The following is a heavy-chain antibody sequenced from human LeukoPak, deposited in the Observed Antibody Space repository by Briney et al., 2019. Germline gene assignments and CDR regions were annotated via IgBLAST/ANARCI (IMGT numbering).Heavy chain of an antibody. J-gene: IGHJ6*02. CDR2: ISAYNGNT. D-gene: IGHD6-13*01. V-gene: IGHV1-18*01. CDR1: GYTFTSYG. Sequence: ASVKVSCKASGYTFTSYGISWVRQAPGQGLEWMGWISAYNGNTNYAQKLQGRVTMTTDTSTSTAYMELRSLRSDDTAVYYCARVGHIAAAGSNYYYYGMDVWGQGTTVTVSS. CDR3: ARVGHIAAAGSNYYYYGMDV.